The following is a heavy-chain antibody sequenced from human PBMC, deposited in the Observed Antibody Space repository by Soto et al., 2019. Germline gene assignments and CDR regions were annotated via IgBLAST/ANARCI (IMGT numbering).Heavy chain of an antibody. D-gene: IGHD3-10*01. CDR1: EFIFSSYW. V-gene: IGHV3-7*05. Sequence: EVQLVESGGGVVQPGGSLRLSCAASEFIFSSYWMSWFRQATVKGLEWVAAIKPDGSEKYYVDSVRGRFTISRDNAQNSLYLQMNSLRAEDSALYYCVRAVTSGGGYWCQGTLVTVSS. CDR3: VRAVTSGGGY. CDR2: IKPDGSEK. J-gene: IGHJ4*02.